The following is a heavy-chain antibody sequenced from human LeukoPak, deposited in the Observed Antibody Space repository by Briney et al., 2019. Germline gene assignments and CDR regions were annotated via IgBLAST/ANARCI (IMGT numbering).Heavy chain of an antibody. CDR3: AHCTSTSSAMYAFDI. Sequence: SETLSLTCIVSGGSISSSIYYWAWVRQPPGKGLEWIGTVFYNGATQYSPSLRSRVTISIDTSTNQFSLKLTSVTAADTALYYCAHCTSTSSAMYAFDIWGQGTMVTVSS. J-gene: IGHJ3*02. V-gene: IGHV4-39*07. D-gene: IGHD2-2*01. CDR1: GGSISSSIYY. CDR2: VFYNGAT.